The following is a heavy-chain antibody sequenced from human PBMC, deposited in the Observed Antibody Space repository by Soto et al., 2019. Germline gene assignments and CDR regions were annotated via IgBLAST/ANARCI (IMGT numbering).Heavy chain of an antibody. Sequence: EVQLVESGGGLVQPGGSLRLSCAASGFTFSSYDMHWVRQATGKGLEWVSAIGTAGDTYYPGSVKGRFTISRENAKNSLYLQMNSLRAGDTAVYYCARTRVPYSSSWSRHYYYYCMDFWGQGTTVTVSS. D-gene: IGHD6-13*01. CDR2: IGTAGDT. V-gene: IGHV3-13*01. J-gene: IGHJ6*02. CDR1: GFTFSSYD. CDR3: ARTRVPYSSSWSRHYYYYCMDF.